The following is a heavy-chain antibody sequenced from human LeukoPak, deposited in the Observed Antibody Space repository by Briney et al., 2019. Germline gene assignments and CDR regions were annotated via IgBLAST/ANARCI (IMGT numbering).Heavy chain of an antibody. CDR3: AKAVRLAYGTGYYSFDY. Sequence: HPGRSLRLSCAASGFSLSNYGMHWVRQAPGKGLEWVAVISYDGSNRYYADSVKGRFTISRDSSKHTLYLQMNSLRADDTAVYYCAKAVRLAYGTGYYSFDYWGQGTLVTVSS. D-gene: IGHD3/OR15-3a*01. CDR1: GFSLSNYG. CDR2: ISYDGSNR. J-gene: IGHJ4*02. V-gene: IGHV3-30*18.